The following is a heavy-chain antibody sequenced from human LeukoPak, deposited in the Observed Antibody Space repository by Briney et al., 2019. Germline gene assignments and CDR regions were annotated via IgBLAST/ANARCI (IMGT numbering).Heavy chain of an antibody. CDR1: GFTFSNYE. CDR2: ISGRGDVI. CDR3: ARPYYVAANYYFDY. J-gene: IGHJ4*02. Sequence: GGSLRLSCAASGFTFSNYEMNWVRQAPGKGLEWVSYISGRGDVIYYADSEKGRFTISRDNAKNSLYLQMNSLRAEDTAVYYCARPYYVAANYYFDYWGQGTLVTVSS. V-gene: IGHV3-48*03. D-gene: IGHD1-26*01.